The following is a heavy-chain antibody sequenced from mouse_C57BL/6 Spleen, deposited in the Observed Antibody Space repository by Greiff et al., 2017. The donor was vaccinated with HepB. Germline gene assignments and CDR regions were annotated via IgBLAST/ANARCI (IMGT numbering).Heavy chain of an antibody. J-gene: IGHJ1*03. D-gene: IGHD1-1*01. V-gene: IGHV5-4*01. Sequence: DVQLVESGGGLVKPGGSLKLSCAASGFTFSSYAMSWVRQTPEKRLEWVATISDGGSYTYYPDNVKGRFTISRGNAKNNLYLQMSHLKSEDTAMYYCARARSYGSSHWYFYVWGTGTTVTVSS. CDR1: GFTFSSYA. CDR2: ISDGGSYT. CDR3: ARARSYGSSHWYFYV.